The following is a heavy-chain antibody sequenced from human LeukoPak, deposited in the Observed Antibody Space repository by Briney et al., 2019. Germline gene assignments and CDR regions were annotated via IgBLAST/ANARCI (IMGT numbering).Heavy chain of an antibody. J-gene: IGHJ4*02. D-gene: IGHD3-22*01. V-gene: IGHV3-30*18. Sequence: GGSLRLSRAASGFTFSSYGMHWVRQAPGKGLEWVAVISYDGSNKYYADSVKGRFTISRDNSKNTLYLQMNSLRAEDTAVYFCAKRDYYDSRGYYYPLYLDNWGQGTLVTVSS. CDR1: GFTFSSYG. CDR3: AKRDYYDSRGYYYPLYLDN. CDR2: ISYDGSNK.